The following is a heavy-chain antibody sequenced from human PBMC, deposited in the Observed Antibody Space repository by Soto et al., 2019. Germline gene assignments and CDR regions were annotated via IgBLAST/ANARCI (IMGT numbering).Heavy chain of an antibody. CDR3: ARDYSLDY. D-gene: IGHD6-13*01. J-gene: IGHJ4*02. CDR1: GFTFSNYI. CDR2: ISTGSGTI. V-gene: IGHV3-48*02. Sequence: PGGSLRLSCAASGFTFSNYIMNWVRQAPGKGLEWLTYISTGSGTIYYADSVKGRFTISRDNAKNSLFLQSDSLRDEDTAVYYCARDYSLDYWGQGSLVTVSS.